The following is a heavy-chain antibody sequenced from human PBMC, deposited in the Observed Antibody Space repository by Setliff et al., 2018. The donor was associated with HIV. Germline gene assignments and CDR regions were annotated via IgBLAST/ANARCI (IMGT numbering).Heavy chain of an antibody. Sequence: GGSLRLSCAASGFTFSRYWMHWVRQAPGQGLVWVSGINNDTTTTTYADSVKGRFSISRDNAKNTLYLQMNSLRPEDTAVYYCAKDPTSHWGYYMDVWGKGTTVTVSS. J-gene: IGHJ6*03. CDR1: GFTFSRYW. V-gene: IGHV3-74*01. D-gene: IGHD7-27*01. CDR2: INNDTTTT. CDR3: AKDPTSHWGYYMDV.